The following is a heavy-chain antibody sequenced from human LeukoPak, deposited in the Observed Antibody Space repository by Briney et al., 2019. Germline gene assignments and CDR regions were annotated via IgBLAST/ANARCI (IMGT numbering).Heavy chain of an antibody. J-gene: IGHJ5*02. V-gene: IGHV3-74*01. D-gene: IGHD4-23*01. CDR2: ISSDGSST. CDR1: GFTFSTYW. CDR3: ARDNSPGWFDP. Sequence: GGSLRLSCAASGFTFSTYWMHWVRQARGKGLVWVSRISSDGSSTSYADSVKGRFTISRDNAKNTVYLQMNSLRAEDTALYYCARDNSPGWFDPWGQGTLVTVSS.